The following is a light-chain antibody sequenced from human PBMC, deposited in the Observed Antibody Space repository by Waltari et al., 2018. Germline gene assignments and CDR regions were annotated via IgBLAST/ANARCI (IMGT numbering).Light chain of an antibody. CDR2: AAS. J-gene: IGKJ2*01. CDR1: QAISNY. V-gene: IGKV1-17*03. Sequence: DIQMTQSPSAMSPPVGDRVTITCRPSQAISNYLAWFQQKPGQAPKRLIYAASNLQPGVPSRFSGSGSGTEFTLTISSLQPEDFATYYCLQHNSDPQTFGQGTKLEIK. CDR3: LQHNSDPQT.